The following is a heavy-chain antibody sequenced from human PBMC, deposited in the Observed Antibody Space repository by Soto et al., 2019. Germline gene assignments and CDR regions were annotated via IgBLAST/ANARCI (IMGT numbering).Heavy chain of an antibody. Sequence: SVKVSCKASGGTFSSYAISWVRQAPGQGLEWMGGIIPIFGTANYAQKFQGRVTITADKSTSTAYMELSSLRSEDTAVYYCARDKRPYPAYSTLRAYYYYYGMDVWGQGTTVTVSS. CDR3: ARDKRPYPAYSTLRAYYYYYGMDV. V-gene: IGHV1-69*06. CDR2: IIPIFGTA. J-gene: IGHJ6*02. CDR1: GGTFSSYA. D-gene: IGHD4-4*01.